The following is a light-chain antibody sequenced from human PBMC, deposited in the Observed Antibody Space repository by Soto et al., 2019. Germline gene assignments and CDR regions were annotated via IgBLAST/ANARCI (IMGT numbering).Light chain of an antibody. CDR3: QQYNSYSSWT. Sequence: DIQMTQSPSTLSASVGDRVTITCRASQSISSWLAWYQQKPGKAPKLLIYDASSLESGVPSRFSGSGSGTEFTLTISSLQPDDFATYYCQQYNSYSSWTFGQGTNVAIK. J-gene: IGKJ1*01. CDR2: DAS. V-gene: IGKV1-5*01. CDR1: QSISSW.